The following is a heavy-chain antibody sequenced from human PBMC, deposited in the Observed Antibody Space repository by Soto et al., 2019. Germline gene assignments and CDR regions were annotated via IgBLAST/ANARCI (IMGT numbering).Heavy chain of an antibody. CDR3: ARDLAVAGTHYWSEYYYYGMDV. V-gene: IGHV1-69*13. D-gene: IGHD6-19*01. Sequence: GASVKVSCKASGGTFSSYAISWVRQAPGQGLEWMGGIIPIFGTANYAQKFQGRVTITADESTSTAHMELSSLRSEDTAVYYCARDLAVAGTHYWSEYYYYGMDVWGQGTTVTVSS. J-gene: IGHJ6*02. CDR1: GGTFSSYA. CDR2: IIPIFGTA.